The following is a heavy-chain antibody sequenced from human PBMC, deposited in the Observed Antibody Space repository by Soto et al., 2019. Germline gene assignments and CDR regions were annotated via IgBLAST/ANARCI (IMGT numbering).Heavy chain of an antibody. Sequence: GESLKISCKTSGYNTFTNYWIGWVRQMPGKGLEWMGIIFPADSDTRYSPSFQGQVTISADNSISTAYLQWSSLKASDTAMYYCASGPTVLDYWGQGTLVTVSS. V-gene: IGHV5-51*01. J-gene: IGHJ4*02. D-gene: IGHD4-17*01. CDR2: IFPADSDT. CDR3: ASGPTVLDY. CDR1: GYNTFTNYW.